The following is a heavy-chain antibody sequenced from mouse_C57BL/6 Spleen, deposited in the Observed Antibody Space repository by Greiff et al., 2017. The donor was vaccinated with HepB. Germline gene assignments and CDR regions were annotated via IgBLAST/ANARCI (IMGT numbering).Heavy chain of an antibody. CDR2: INPNNGGT. V-gene: IGHV1-26*01. Sequence: EVQLQQSGPELVKPGASVKISCKASGYTFTDYYMNWVKQSHGKSLEWIGDINPNNGGTSYNQKFKGKATLTVDKSSSTAYMELRSLTSEDSAVYYCARESGNFYFDYWGQGTTLTVSS. J-gene: IGHJ2*01. CDR1: GYTFTDYY. CDR3: ARESGNFYFDY. D-gene: IGHD2-1*01.